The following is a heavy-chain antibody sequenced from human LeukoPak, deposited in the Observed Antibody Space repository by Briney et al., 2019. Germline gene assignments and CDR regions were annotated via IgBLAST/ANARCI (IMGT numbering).Heavy chain of an antibody. D-gene: IGHD5-12*01. J-gene: IGHJ3*02. CDR3: ARDLSGGYVGAFDI. CDR1: GGTFSSYA. CDR2: IIPIFGTA. Sequence: SVKVSCKASGGTFSSYAISWVRQAPGQGLEWMGGIIPIFGTANYAQKFQGRVTITADESTSTAYMELSSLRSEDTAVYYCARDLSGGYVGAFDIWGQGTMATVSS. V-gene: IGHV1-69*01.